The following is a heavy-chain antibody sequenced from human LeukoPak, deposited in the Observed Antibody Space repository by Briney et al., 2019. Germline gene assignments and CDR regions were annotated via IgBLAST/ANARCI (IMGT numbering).Heavy chain of an antibody. CDR2: ISYDGSNK. J-gene: IGHJ6*04. CDR1: GFTFSTYG. D-gene: IGHD3-10*01. V-gene: IGHV3-30*18. Sequence: GGSLRLSCAASGFTFSTYGMHWVRQAPGNGLEGVAVISYDGSNKYYADSVKGRFTISRDNSKNTLYLQMNSLRAEDTAVYYCAKGTGSYDRYYYYGMDVWGKGTTVTVSS. CDR3: AKGTGSYDRYYYYGMDV.